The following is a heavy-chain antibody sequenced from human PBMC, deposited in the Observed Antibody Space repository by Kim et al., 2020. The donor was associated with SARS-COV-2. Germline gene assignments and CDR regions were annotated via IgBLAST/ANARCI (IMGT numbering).Heavy chain of an antibody. CDR2: ISSSGSTI. J-gene: IGHJ4*02. CDR1: GFTFSDYY. V-gene: IGHV3-11*01. D-gene: IGHD6-19*01. Sequence: GGSLRLSCAASGFTFSDYYMSWIRQAPGKGLEWVSYISSSGSTIYYADSVKGRFTISRDNAKNSLYLQMNSLRAEDTAVYYCARDGGLVEQWLVLVDYWGQGTLVTVSS. CDR3: ARDGGLVEQWLVLVDY.